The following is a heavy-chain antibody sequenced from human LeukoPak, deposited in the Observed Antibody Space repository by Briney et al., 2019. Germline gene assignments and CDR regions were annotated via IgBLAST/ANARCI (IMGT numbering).Heavy chain of an antibody. V-gene: IGHV3-48*03. CDR3: ARSRRGELSTTNFDY. CDR1: GFTFSTYD. D-gene: IGHD1-7*01. Sequence: GGSLRLSCAASGFTFSTYDMNWVRQAPGKGLEWVSYNSGSADTIYYADSVKGRFTISRDNAKNSLYLQMNSLSAGDTAIYYCARSRRGELSTTNFDYWGQGTLVTVSS. J-gene: IGHJ4*02. CDR2: NSGSADTI.